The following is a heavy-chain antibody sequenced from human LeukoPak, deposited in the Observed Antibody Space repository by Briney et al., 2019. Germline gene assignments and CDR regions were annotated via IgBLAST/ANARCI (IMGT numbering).Heavy chain of an antibody. CDR3: ARSTRYYYDSSGYYAFVY. CDR2: INHSGST. J-gene: IGHJ4*02. V-gene: IGHV4-34*01. D-gene: IGHD3-22*01. CDR1: GGSFSGYY. Sequence: PSETLSLTCAVYGGSFSGYYWSWIRQPPGKGLEWIGEINHSGSTNYNPSLKSRVTISVDTSKNQFSLKLSSVTAADTAVYYCARSTRYYYDSSGYYAFVYWGQETLVTVSS.